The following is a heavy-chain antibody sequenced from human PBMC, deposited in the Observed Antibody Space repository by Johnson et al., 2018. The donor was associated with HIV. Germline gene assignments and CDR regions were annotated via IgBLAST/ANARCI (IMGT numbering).Heavy chain of an antibody. D-gene: IGHD3-3*02. Sequence: QLVESGGGLIQPGGSLRLSCAASGFTVSTNYMTWVRQAPGKGLEWVSLIYSGGSTYYADSVKGRFTISRDNSKNTLYLQMNTLRAEDTAVYYCARCIFDAFDIWGQGTMVTVSS. CDR1: GFTVSTNY. CDR2: IYSGGST. J-gene: IGHJ3*02. CDR3: ARCIFDAFDI. V-gene: IGHV3-53*01.